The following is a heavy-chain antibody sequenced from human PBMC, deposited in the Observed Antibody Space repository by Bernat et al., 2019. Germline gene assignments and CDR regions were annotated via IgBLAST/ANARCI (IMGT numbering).Heavy chain of an antibody. V-gene: IGHV1-46*01. CDR1: GYTFTSYY. J-gene: IGHJ6*03. CDR3: AILSYGRTYMDV. Sequence: QVQLVQSGAEVKKPGASVKVSCKASGYTFTSYYMHWVRQAPGQGLEWMGIINPSGGSTSYAQKFQGRVTMTRDTSTSTVYMELSSLRSEDTAVYYCAILSYGRTYMDVWGKGTTVTVSS. CDR2: INPSGGST. D-gene: IGHD4-17*01.